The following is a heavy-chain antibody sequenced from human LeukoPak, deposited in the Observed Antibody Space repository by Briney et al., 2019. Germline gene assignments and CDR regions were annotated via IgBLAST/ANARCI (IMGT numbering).Heavy chain of an antibody. V-gene: IGHV3-30-3*01. D-gene: IGHD1-26*01. CDR3: ARRGATTSGGYFDY. Sequence: GGSLRLSCAASGFTFSNYAMSWVRQAPGKGLEWVAVISYDGSNKYYADSVKGRFTISRDNSKNTLYLQMNSLRAEDTAVYYCARRGATTSGGYFDYWGQGTLVTVSS. CDR1: GFTFSNYA. CDR2: ISYDGSNK. J-gene: IGHJ4*02.